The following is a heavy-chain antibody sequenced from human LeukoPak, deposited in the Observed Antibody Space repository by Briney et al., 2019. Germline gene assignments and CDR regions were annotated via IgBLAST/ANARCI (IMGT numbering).Heavy chain of an antibody. V-gene: IGHV4-61*02. CDR2: IYISGST. CDR1: GGSVSSASYY. J-gene: IGHJ4*02. D-gene: IGHD4-17*01. Sequence: PSETLSLTCTVSGGSVSSASYYWSWIRQPAGKGLEWIGRIYISGSTNYNPSLKSRVTISVDTSKNQFSLRLSSVTAADTAVYYCAREREGPYGYLDYWGQGTLVTVSS. CDR3: AREREGPYGYLDY.